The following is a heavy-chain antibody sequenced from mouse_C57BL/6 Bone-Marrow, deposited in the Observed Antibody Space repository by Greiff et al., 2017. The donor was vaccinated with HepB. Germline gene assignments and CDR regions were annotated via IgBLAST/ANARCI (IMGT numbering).Heavy chain of an antibody. CDR2: INPSSGYT. CDR3: ARKGAYYGNYDYAMDY. D-gene: IGHD2-1*01. J-gene: IGHJ4*01. V-gene: IGHV1-4*01. CDR1: GYTFTSYT. Sequence: QVQLQQSGAELARPGASVKMSCKASGYTFTSYTMHWVKQRPGQGLEWIGYINPSSGYTKYNQKFKDKATLTADKSFSTAYMQLISLTSEDSAVYYCARKGAYYGNYDYAMDYWGQGTSVTVSS.